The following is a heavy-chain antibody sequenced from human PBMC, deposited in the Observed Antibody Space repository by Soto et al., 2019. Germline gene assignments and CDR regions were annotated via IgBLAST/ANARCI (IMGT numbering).Heavy chain of an antibody. CDR2: IFYSGST. J-gene: IGHJ4*02. CDR1: GGSISSSSYY. V-gene: IGHV4-39*01. CDR3: ARHPYSGYDFDY. D-gene: IGHD5-12*01. Sequence: TSETLSLTCTVSGGSISSSSYYWGWIRQPPGKGLEWIGSIFYSGSTYYNPSLKSRVTISVDTSKNQFSLELSSVTAADTAVYYCARHPYSGYDFDYWGQGTLVTVSS.